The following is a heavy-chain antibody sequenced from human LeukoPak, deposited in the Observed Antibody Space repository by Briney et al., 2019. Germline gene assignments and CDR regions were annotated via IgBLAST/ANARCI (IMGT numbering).Heavy chain of an antibody. CDR3: VSGFLQWLY. J-gene: IGHJ4*02. V-gene: IGHV3-7*01. CDR1: GFSFSSYW. D-gene: IGHD3-3*01. Sequence: GSLRLSCASSGFSFSSYWMSWVRQAPGKGLEWVANINPDGSNMLYVDSVKGRFTISRDNAKNSLYLQMNNLRAEDTAVYFCVSGFLQWLYWGQGTLVTVSS. CDR2: INPDGSNM.